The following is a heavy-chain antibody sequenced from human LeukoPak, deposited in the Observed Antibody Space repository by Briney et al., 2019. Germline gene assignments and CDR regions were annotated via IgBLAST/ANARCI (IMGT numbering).Heavy chain of an antibody. J-gene: IGHJ6*03. CDR1: GFTFSSYW. V-gene: IGHV3-74*01. Sequence: GGSLRLSCAASGFTFSSYWMHWVRQAPGKGLVWVSRINTDGSSTSYADSVKGRFTISRDNAKNTLYLQMNSLRAEDTAVYYCAKVATDCSSTSCYARGYYMDVWGKGTTVTVSS. D-gene: IGHD2-2*01. CDR2: INTDGSST. CDR3: AKVATDCSSTSCYARGYYMDV.